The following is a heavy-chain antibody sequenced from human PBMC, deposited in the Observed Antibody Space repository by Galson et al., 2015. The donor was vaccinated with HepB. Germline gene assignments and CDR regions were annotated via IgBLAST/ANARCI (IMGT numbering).Heavy chain of an antibody. CDR2: ITTDSGNT. D-gene: IGHD3-10*01. V-gene: IGHV1-18*04. J-gene: IGHJ5*02. CDR1: GYDFTSNS. CDR3: ARGVWFADEWFDP. Sequence: SVKVSCKASGYDFTSNSITWLRQAPGQGLEWMGRITTDSGNTNYGQKFQGRVTMTRDTPTSTAYMELRSLRSDDTAIYYCARGVWFADEWFDPWGQGTLVTVSS.